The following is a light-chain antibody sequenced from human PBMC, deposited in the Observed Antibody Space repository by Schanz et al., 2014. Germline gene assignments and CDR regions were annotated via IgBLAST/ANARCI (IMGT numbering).Light chain of an antibody. CDR3: SSYAGSTTSWV. CDR1: SSDVGSYNL. V-gene: IGLV2-23*01. CDR2: EGT. J-gene: IGLJ3*02. Sequence: QSALTQPPSASGSPGQSITISCTGTSSDVGSYNLVSWYQQHPGKAPKLMIYEGTKRPSGVSDRFSGSKSANTASLTISGLQAEDEADYYCSSYAGSTTSWVFGGGTKLTVL.